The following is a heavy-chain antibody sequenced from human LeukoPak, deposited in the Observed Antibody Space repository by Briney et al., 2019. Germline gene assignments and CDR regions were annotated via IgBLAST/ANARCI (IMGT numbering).Heavy chain of an antibody. D-gene: IGHD3-3*01. Sequence: ASVKVSCKTSGYTFTNYAMHWVRQAPGQRLEWMGWINAGTGNTKSSQKFQGRVTITRDTSASTAYMELSGLRSEDVAVHYCARGGRIKIFGEVIRTVKDDAFDIWGQGTMVTVSS. J-gene: IGHJ3*02. CDR2: INAGTGNT. V-gene: IGHV1-3*03. CDR3: ARGGRIKIFGEVIRTVKDDAFDI. CDR1: GYTFTNYA.